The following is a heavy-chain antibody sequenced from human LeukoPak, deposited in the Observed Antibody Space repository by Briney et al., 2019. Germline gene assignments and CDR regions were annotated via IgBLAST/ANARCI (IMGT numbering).Heavy chain of an antibody. D-gene: IGHD3-16*02. CDR3: ARVSYDYVWGSYRYSWFDP. V-gene: IGHV4-59*01. CDR1: GGSFSSYY. CDR2: IYYSGST. Sequence: SETLSLTCTVSGGSFSSYYWSWIRQPPGKGLEWIGYIYYSGSTNYNPSLKSRVTISVDTSKNQFSLKLSSVTAADTAVYYCARVSYDYVWGSYRYSWFDPWGQGTLVTVSS. J-gene: IGHJ5*02.